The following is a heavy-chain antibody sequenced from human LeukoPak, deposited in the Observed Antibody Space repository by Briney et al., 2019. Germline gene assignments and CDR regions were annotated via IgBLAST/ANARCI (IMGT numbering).Heavy chain of an antibody. Sequence: NLSETLSLTCTVSGGSISSSSYYWIWIRQPPGQGLVGSVCIYSSRSTYYNPSLKSRVTISVDTSKNQFSLKLSSVTAADTAVYYCARRYYDGSGNYYFDYWGQGTLVTVSS. CDR1: GGSISSSSYY. J-gene: IGHJ4*02. CDR3: ARRYYDGSGNYYFDY. V-gene: IGHV4-39*01. D-gene: IGHD3-22*01. CDR2: IYSSRST.